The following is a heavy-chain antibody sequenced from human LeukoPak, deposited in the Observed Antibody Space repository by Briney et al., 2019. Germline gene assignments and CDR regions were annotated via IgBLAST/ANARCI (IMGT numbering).Heavy chain of an antibody. V-gene: IGHV4-39*07. CDR1: GGSISSSSYY. D-gene: IGHD3-10*01. CDR3: ARDRGSGSYYGPSFFDY. J-gene: IGHJ4*02. Sequence: PETLSLTCTVSGGSISSSSYYWGWIRQPPGKGLEWIGSIYYSGSTYYNPSLKSRVTISVDTSKNQFSLKLSSVTAADTAVYYCARDRGSGSYYGPSFFDYWGQGTLVTVSS. CDR2: IYYSGST.